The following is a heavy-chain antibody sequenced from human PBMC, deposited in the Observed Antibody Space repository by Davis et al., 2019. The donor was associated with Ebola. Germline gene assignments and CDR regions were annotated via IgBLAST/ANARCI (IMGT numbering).Heavy chain of an antibody. Sequence: SVKVSCKASGGTFSSYAISWVRQAPGQGLEWMGGIIPIFGTANYAQKFQGRVTITADKSTSTAYMELSSLRSEDTAVYYCAREGWCSSTSCYGYWGQGTLVTVSS. CDR3: AREGWCSSTSCYGY. D-gene: IGHD2-2*01. V-gene: IGHV1-69*06. J-gene: IGHJ4*02. CDR1: GGTFSSYA. CDR2: IIPIFGTA.